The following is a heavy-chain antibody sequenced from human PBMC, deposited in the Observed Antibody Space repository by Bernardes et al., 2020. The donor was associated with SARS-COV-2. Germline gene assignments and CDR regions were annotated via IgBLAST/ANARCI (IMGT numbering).Heavy chain of an antibody. V-gene: IGHV3-23*01. CDR3: AKESGGYGFLDY. CDR2: ISGSGGRT. Sequence: GGSLRLSCAASGFSFSTYHMSWVRQAPGKGLEWITAISGSGGRTFYADSVKGRFTISRDNSKNTLDLQMDSLRVEDTAVYYCAKESGGYGFLDYLGQGTLVNVSS. D-gene: IGHD5-12*01. J-gene: IGHJ4*02. CDR1: GFSFSTYH.